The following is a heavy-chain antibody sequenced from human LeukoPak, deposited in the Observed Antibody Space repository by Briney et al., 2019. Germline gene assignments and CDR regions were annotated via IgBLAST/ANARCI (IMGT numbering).Heavy chain of an antibody. D-gene: IGHD3-3*01. J-gene: IGHJ4*02. V-gene: IGHV1-18*01. CDR3: ARVKNYYDFWSGYLRYFDY. CDR2: ISAYNGNT. Sequence: ASVKVSCKASGYTFTSYGISWLRQAPGQGLEWMGWISAYNGNTNYAQKLQGRVTMTTDTSTSTAYMELRSLRSDDTAVYYCARVKNYYDFWSGYLRYFDYWGQGTLVTVSS. CDR1: GYTFTSYG.